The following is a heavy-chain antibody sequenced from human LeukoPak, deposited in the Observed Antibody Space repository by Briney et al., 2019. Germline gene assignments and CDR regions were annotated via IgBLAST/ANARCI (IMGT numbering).Heavy chain of an antibody. CDR3: AGGDPEGYRVLYNWFDP. V-gene: IGHV4-30-2*01. D-gene: IGHD3-16*02. CDR2: IYHSGST. Sequence: PSETLSLTCSVSGGAINSGANYWNWIRQPPGKGLEWIGYIYHSGSTYYNPSLKSRVTISVDTSKNQFSLKLSSVTAADTAVYYCAGGDPEGYRVLYNWFDPWGQGTLVTVSS. J-gene: IGHJ5*02. CDR1: GGAINSGANY.